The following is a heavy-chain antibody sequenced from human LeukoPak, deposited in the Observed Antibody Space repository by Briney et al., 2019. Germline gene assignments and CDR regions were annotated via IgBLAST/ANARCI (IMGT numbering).Heavy chain of an antibody. CDR3: ARSRAYGDPPLEY. CDR1: GGSISSYY. V-gene: IGHV4-59*08. J-gene: IGHJ4*02. Sequence: SETLSLTCTVSGGSISSYYWSWIRQPPGKGLEWIGYIYYSGSTNYNPSLKSRVTISVDTSKNQFSLKLSSVTAADTAVYYCARSRAYGDPPLEYWGQGTLVTVSS. CDR2: IYYSGST. D-gene: IGHD4-17*01.